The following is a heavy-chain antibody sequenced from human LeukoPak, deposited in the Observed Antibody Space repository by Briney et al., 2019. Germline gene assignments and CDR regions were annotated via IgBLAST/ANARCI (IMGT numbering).Heavy chain of an antibody. CDR3: AADPLFSYYGSGSYPNPDY. V-gene: IGHV1-58*01. CDR1: GFTFTSSA. J-gene: IGHJ4*02. Sequence: SVKVSCKASGFTFTSSAVQWVRQARGQRLEWIGWIVVGSGNTNYAQKFQERVTITRDMSTSTAYMELSSLRSEDTAVYYCAADPLFSYYGSGSYPNPDYWGQGTLVTVSS. CDR2: IVVGSGNT. D-gene: IGHD3-10*01.